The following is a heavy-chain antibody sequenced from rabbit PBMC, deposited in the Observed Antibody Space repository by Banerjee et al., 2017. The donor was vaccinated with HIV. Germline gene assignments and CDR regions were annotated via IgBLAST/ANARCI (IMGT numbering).Heavy chain of an antibody. CDR3: ARGYGSSSYTTFDL. CDR2: MDDNSGST. V-gene: IGHV1S47*01. D-gene: IGHD8-1*01. J-gene: IGHJ4*01. Sequence: QEQLVESGGGLVQPEGSLTLTCKASGFDFSSNAMCWVRQAPGKGLELIACMDDNSGSTHYARWVNGRFTISKTSTTMDLKVTSLTAADTATYFCARGYGSSSYTTFDLWGPGTLVTDS. CDR1: GFDFSSNA.